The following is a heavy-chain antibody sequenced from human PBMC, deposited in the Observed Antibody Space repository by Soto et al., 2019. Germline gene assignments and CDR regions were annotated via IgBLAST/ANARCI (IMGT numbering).Heavy chain of an antibody. CDR1: GYTLTELS. D-gene: IGHD3-22*01. V-gene: IGHV1-24*01. J-gene: IGHJ4*02. CDR2: FDPEDGET. Sequence: GASVKVSCKVSGYTLTELSMHWVRQAPGKGLEWMGGFDPEDGETIYAKNSLYLQMNSLRAEDTAVYYCARDSGSYYDSSGYYSPRALDYWGQGTLVTVSS. CDR3: SPRALDY.